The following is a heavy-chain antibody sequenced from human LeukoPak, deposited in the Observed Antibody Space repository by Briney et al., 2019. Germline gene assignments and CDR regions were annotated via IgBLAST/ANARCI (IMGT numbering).Heavy chain of an antibody. D-gene: IGHD2-2*01. V-gene: IGHV4-34*01. Sequence: SETLSLTCGVSGVSLNDYYWTWIRQAPGQGLEWIGEINHSGSTNYNTSLKSRATISVDTSKNQFSLKLSSVTAADTAVYYCARRIVVVPAAQNAFDIWGQGTMVTVSS. CDR1: GVSLNDYY. CDR2: INHSGST. J-gene: IGHJ3*02. CDR3: ARRIVVVPAAQNAFDI.